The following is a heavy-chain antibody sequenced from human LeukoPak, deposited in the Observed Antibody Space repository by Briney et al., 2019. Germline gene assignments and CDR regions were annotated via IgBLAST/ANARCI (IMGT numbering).Heavy chain of an antibody. D-gene: IGHD6-6*01. CDR2: LSDAGVRI. Sequence: GGPLRLSCTASGFNFGNYGMSWVRQAPGKGLEWVSGLSDAGVRIFYADSVRGRFTVSRDNSKNTLYLQMDSLRAEDTAVYYCANTHCDSSPIVWNFWGQGTLVTVSS. CDR3: ANTHCDSSPIVWNF. V-gene: IGHV3-23*01. J-gene: IGHJ4*02. CDR1: GFNFGNYG.